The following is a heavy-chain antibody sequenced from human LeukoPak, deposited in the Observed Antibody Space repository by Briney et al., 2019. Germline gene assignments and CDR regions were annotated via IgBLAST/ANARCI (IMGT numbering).Heavy chain of an antibody. CDR3: AREGHYDILTGYSPVEYYFYYMDV. J-gene: IGHJ6*03. D-gene: IGHD3-9*01. CDR1: GFTFSHYG. V-gene: IGHV3-30*04. CDR2: ISSDGVEK. Sequence: GGSLRLSCEASGFTFSHYGIHWVRQTPGKGLEWVAAISSDGVEKHYADSVKGRFTVSRDNSKSTLYLQMNSLRAEDTALYYCAREGHYDILTGYSPVEYYFYYMDVWGKGTTVTVSS.